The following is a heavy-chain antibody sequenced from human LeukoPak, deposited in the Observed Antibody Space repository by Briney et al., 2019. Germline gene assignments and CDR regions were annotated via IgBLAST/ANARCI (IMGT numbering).Heavy chain of an antibody. Sequence: PSETLSLTCTVSGGSISSSSYYWGWIRQPPGKGLEWIGTIYYSGSTYYNPSLKSRVTISVDTSKNQFSLKLSSVTAADTAVYYCASLRLDTHIVVVTANFDYWGQGTLVTVSS. V-gene: IGHV4-39*01. CDR3: ASLRLDTHIVVVTANFDY. J-gene: IGHJ4*02. CDR2: IYYSGST. CDR1: GGSISSSSYY. D-gene: IGHD2-21*02.